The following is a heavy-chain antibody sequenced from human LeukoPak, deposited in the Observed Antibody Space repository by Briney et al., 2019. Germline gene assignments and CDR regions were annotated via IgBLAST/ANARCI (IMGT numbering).Heavy chain of an antibody. CDR1: GFTFSSYA. J-gene: IGHJ1*01. D-gene: IGHD3-22*01. CDR2: ISCRGDGT. Sequence: PGGSLRLSCAASGFTFSSYAMSWARQAPGKGREWVSTISCRGDGTYYVDSVKGRFTISRDNSKTTVYLQMNSLRADDTAVYYCAKDLDDSSGFYSYHHWGQGTLVTVSS. CDR3: AKDLDDSSGFYSYHH. V-gene: IGHV3-23*01.